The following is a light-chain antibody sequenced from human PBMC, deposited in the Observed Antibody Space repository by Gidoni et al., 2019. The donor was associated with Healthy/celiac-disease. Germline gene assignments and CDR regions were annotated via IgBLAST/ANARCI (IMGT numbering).Light chain of an antibody. CDR3: QQYNSYSRT. V-gene: IGKV1-5*03. J-gene: IGKJ2*01. CDR1: QSISSW. CDR2: KAS. Sequence: DIQMTQSPSTLSASVGDRVTITCRASQSISSWLAWYQQKPGKAPKLLIYKASSLESGVPSRFSCSGSVTEFTLTISSLQPDDFATYYCQQYNSYSRTFGQGTKLEIK.